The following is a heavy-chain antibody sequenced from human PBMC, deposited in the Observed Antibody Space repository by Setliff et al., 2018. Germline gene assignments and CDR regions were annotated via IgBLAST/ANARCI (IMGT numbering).Heavy chain of an antibody. CDR2: IYYSGTT. CDR1: GGSVSSSSYY. CDR3: ASRRTGPGGWFDY. J-gene: IGHJ5*01. D-gene: IGHD1-26*01. V-gene: IGHV4-39*01. Sequence: TSETLSLTCTVSGGSVSSSSYYWGWIRQPPGKGLEWIGTIYYSGTTYYSPSLKSRVTISVDTSKNQFSLKLTSVTAADTAIYYCASRRTGPGGWFDYWGQGTLVTVS.